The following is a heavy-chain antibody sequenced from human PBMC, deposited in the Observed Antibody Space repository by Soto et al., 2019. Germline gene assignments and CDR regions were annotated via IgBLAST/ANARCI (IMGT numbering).Heavy chain of an antibody. CDR2: IIPIFGTA. V-gene: IGHV1-69*13. D-gene: IGHD3-10*01. Sequence: SVKVSCKASGGTFSSYAFSWVRQAPGQVLEWMGGIIPIFGTAKCAQKLQGRVTITADESTSTAYMELSSLRSEDTAVYYCARASITMARGVRYNFDYWGQGTLVTVSS. CDR3: ARASITMARGVRYNFDY. CDR1: GGTFSSYA. J-gene: IGHJ4*02.